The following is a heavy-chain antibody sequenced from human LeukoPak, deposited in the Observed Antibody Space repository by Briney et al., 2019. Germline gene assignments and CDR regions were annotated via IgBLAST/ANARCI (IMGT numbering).Heavy chain of an antibody. Sequence: PSETLSLTSSVSGGSISELSYYWGWIRQPPGKGLEWIGNIYYSGSTYNNPSLESRVVISVDTSRNQFSLKLTSVTATDTAVYYCARQGVVEATGFDFWGQGILVTVSS. CDR3: ARQGVVEATGFDF. CDR2: IYYSGST. D-gene: IGHD1-26*01. V-gene: IGHV4-39*01. J-gene: IGHJ4*02. CDR1: GGSISELSYY.